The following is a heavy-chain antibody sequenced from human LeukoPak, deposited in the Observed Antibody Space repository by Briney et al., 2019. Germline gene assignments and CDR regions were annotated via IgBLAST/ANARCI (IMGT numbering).Heavy chain of an antibody. D-gene: IGHD4-17*01. V-gene: IGHV1-69*13. CDR1: GGTFSSYA. CDR2: IIPIFGTA. Sequence: ASVKVSFKSSGGTFSSYAISWVRQAPGQGLEWMGGIIPIFGTANNAQKFQGRVTITADESTSTAYMELSSLRSEDTAVYYCARGADYGDYDDYFDYWGQGTLVTVSS. J-gene: IGHJ4*02. CDR3: ARGADYGDYDDYFDY.